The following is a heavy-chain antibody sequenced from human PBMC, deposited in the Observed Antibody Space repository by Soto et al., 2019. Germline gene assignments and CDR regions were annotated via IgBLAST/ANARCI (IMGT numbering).Heavy chain of an antibody. V-gene: IGHV4-61*01. CDR2: IYYSGST. D-gene: IGHD6-13*01. CDR3: ARHGAYSTSVYYYYGMDV. J-gene: IGHJ6*02. Sequence: PSETLSLTCTVSGDSVTSGNYYWSWIRQPPGKGLEWIGHIYYSGSTNYSPSLKSRVTISLDTSNNQFSLKVTSVTAADTAVYYCARHGAYSTSVYYYYGMDVWGQGTTVTVSS. CDR1: GDSVTSGNYY.